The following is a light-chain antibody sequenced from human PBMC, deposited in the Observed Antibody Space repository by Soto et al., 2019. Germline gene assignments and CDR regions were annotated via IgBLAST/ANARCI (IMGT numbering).Light chain of an antibody. Sequence: ALNQPASVYGSTGQSIAISCTKTNSNLGDYNLVSWFQQHPGEVPKLIIYEVTRRPSGVSNRFSGSKSGNTASLTISGLQAEDGAQYYCCSFAGISTFVFGTGTKVTVL. V-gene: IGLV2-23*02. CDR2: EVT. CDR3: CSFAGISTFV. CDR1: NSNLGDYNL. J-gene: IGLJ1*01.